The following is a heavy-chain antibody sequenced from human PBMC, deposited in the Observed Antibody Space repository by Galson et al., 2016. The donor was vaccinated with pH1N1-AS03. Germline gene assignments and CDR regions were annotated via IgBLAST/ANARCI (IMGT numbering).Heavy chain of an antibody. J-gene: IGHJ4*02. CDR1: GFTFSEYA. Sequence: CAASGFTFSEYAMSWVRQAPGKGLEWVSSISGSGGSTFYADSVKGRFTISRDNSKNTLYLQLNSLRVEDTAIYYCAKRPRSDDYWGQGTLVTVSS. V-gene: IGHV3-23*01. CDR2: ISGSGGST. CDR3: AKRPRSDDY.